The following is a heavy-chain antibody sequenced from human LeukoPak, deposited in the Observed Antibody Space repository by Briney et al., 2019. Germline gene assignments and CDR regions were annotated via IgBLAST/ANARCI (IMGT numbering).Heavy chain of an antibody. CDR2: IGTAGDT. CDR3: ARSYGDHNWFDP. D-gene: IGHD4-17*01. V-gene: IGHV3-13*01. Sequence: GGSLRLSCAASGFTFSSYDMHWVRQATGKGLEWVSAIGTAGDTYYPGSVKGRFTISRENAKNFLYLQMNSLRAGDTAVYYCARSYGDHNWFDPWGQGTLVTVSS. J-gene: IGHJ5*02. CDR1: GFTFSSYD.